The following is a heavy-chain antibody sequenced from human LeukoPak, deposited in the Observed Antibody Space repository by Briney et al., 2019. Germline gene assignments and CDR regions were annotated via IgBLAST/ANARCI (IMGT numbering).Heavy chain of an antibody. CDR1: GYTFTSYG. CDR2: ISAYNGNT. J-gene: IGHJ5*02. CDR3: AREPTPDDFWSGYYWVGWFGP. V-gene: IGHV1-18*01. Sequence: AASVKVSCKASGYTFTSYGISWVRQAPGQGLEWMGWISAYNGNTDYAQKLQGRVTMTTDTSTSTAYMELRSLRSDDTAVYYCAREPTPDDFWSGYYWVGWFGPWGQGTLVTVSS. D-gene: IGHD3-3*01.